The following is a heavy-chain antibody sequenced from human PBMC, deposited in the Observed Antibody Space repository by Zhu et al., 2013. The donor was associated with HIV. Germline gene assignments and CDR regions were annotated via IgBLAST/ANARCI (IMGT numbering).Heavy chain of an antibody. J-gene: IGHJ4*02. D-gene: IGHD3-22*01. CDR1: GGTFSSYA. CDR3: ASHYDSSGYYYVLPYYFDY. Sequence: QVQLVQSGAEVKKPGSSVKVSCKASGGTFSSYAISWVRQAPGQGLEWMGGIIPIFGTANYAQKFQGRVTITADESTSTAYMELSSLRSEDTAVYYCASHYDSSGYYYVLPYYFDYWGRGNPRSPSPQ. CDR2: IIPIFGTA. V-gene: IGHV1-69*01.